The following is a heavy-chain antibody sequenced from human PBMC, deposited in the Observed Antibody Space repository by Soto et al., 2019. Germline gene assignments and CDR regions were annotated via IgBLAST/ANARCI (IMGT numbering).Heavy chain of an antibody. CDR1: GYTFTSCA. CDR2: INAGNGNT. Sequence: ASVKVSCKASGYTFTSCAMHWVRQAPGQRLEWMGWINAGNGNTKYSQKFQGRVTITRDTSASTAYMELSSLRSEDTAVYYCARGGPGYSSGWYQYYFDYWGQGTLVTVSS. D-gene: IGHD6-19*01. V-gene: IGHV1-3*01. CDR3: ARGGPGYSSGWYQYYFDY. J-gene: IGHJ4*02.